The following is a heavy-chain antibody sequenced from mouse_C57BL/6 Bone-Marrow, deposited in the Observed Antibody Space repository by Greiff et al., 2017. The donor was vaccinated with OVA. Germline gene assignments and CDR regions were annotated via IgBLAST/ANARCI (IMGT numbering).Heavy chain of an antibody. CDR3: ARGLLWLRRGVAY. J-gene: IGHJ3*01. Sequence: LQLVESGAELARPGASVKLSCKASGYTFTSSGISWVKQRPGQGLEWIGEIYPRSGNTSYNEKFKGQATLTADKSSSTAYMELRSLTSEDCAVYFGARGLLWLRRGVAYWGQGTLVTVSA. V-gene: IGHV1-81*01. D-gene: IGHD2-2*01. CDR1: GYTFTSSG. CDR2: IYPRSGNT.